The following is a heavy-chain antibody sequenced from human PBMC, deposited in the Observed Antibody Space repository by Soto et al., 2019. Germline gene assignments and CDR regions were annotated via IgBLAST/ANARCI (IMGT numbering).Heavy chain of an antibody. V-gene: IGHV4-59*01. CDR1: GGSISSYY. D-gene: IGHD3-22*01. Sequence: SETLSLTCTASGGSISSYYWSWIRQPPGKGLEWIGYIYYSGSTNYNSSLKSRVTISVDTSKNQLSLKLSSVTAADTAVYYCARATYYYDSSGYYGYYFDYWGQGTLVTVSS. J-gene: IGHJ4*02. CDR3: ARATYYYDSSGYYGYYFDY. CDR2: IYYSGST.